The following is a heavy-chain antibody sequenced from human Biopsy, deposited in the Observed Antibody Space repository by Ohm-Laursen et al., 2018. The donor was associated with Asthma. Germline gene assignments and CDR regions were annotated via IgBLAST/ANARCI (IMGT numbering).Heavy chain of an antibody. CDR1: GFTFGTFG. J-gene: IGHJ4*02. CDR2: ISRSSDTI. Sequence: SLRLSCAASGFTFGTFGMNWVRQAPGKGLEWVSYISRSSDTIHYADSVRGRFTISRGNARNSLYLQMNSLRDEDTAAYYCARDRYNDFWGGYYPTAFDHWGQGTPVAVSS. V-gene: IGHV3-48*02. D-gene: IGHD3-3*01. CDR3: ARDRYNDFWGGYYPTAFDH.